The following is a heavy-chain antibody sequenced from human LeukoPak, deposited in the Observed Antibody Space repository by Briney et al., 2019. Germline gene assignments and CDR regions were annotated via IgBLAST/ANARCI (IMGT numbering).Heavy chain of an antibody. CDR2: INPNSGGT. Sequence: GASVKVSCKASGYTFTGYYMHWVRQAPGQGLEWMGRINPNSGGTNYAQKFQGRVTMTRDTSISTAYMELSSLRFEDTAVYYCARDHDAYCGGDCYHDYWGQGTLVTVSS. CDR3: ARDHDAYCGGDCYHDY. D-gene: IGHD2-21*02. V-gene: IGHV1-2*06. CDR1: GYTFTGYY. J-gene: IGHJ4*02.